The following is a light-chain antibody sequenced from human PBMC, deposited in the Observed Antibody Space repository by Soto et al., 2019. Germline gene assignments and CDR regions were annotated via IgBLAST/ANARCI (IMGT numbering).Light chain of an antibody. J-gene: IGLJ1*01. CDR2: DVS. V-gene: IGLV2-8*01. CDR3: SSYAGSNNLV. Sequence: QSPLTQPPSASGALGQSVTISCTGTSSDVGGYNYVSWYQQHPGKAPRLLIYDVSHRPSGVPDRFSGSKSGNTASLTVSGLQAEDEADYYCSSYAGSNNLVFGTGTKLTV. CDR1: SSDVGGYNY.